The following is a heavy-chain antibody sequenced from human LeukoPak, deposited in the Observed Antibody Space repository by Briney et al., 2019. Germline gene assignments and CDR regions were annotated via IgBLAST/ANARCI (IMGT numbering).Heavy chain of an antibody. V-gene: IGHV3-23*01. Sequence: PGGSLRLSCAASGFTFSSYAMSWVRQAPGKGLEWVSAISGSGGSTYYADSVKGRFTISRDNSKNTLYLQMNSLRAEDTAVYYCAKDPWARTQQVHYYDSSGYYHRGDYWGQGTLVTVSS. CDR2: ISGSGGST. CDR1: GFTFSSYA. D-gene: IGHD3-22*01. J-gene: IGHJ4*02. CDR3: AKDPWARTQQVHYYDSSGYYHRGDY.